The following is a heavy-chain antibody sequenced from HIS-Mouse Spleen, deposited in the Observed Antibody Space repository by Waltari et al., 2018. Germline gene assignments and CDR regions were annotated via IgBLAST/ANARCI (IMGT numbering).Heavy chain of an antibody. J-gene: IGHJ4*02. CDR1: GYTFTSYD. CDR3: ARGHDYSNYFDY. CDR2: MNPNSAST. D-gene: IGHD4-4*01. Sequence: QVQLVQSGAEVKKPGASVKVSCKASGYTFTSYDINWVRTATGQGLEWMGWMNPNSASTGYEQKCQGKVTMTRTTSISTAYMELSSLRSEDTAVYYCARGHDYSNYFDYWGQGTLVTVSS. V-gene: IGHV1-8*01.